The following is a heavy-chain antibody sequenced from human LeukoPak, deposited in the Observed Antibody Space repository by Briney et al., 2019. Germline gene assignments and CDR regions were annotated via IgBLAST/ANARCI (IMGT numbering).Heavy chain of an antibody. D-gene: IGHD2/OR15-2a*01. Sequence: SETLTLTCTVSGGTISSSNYYWGWNRQSPGKGLEWIGNIFYRGRTYYKSSLKSRVTISVNTSKNQFSLKLSSVTAADTAVYYCAGAFEYYYFDYWGQGTLVTVSS. CDR3: AGAFEYYYFDY. J-gene: IGHJ4*02. CDR2: IFYRGRT. V-gene: IGHV4-39*01. CDR1: GGTISSSNYY.